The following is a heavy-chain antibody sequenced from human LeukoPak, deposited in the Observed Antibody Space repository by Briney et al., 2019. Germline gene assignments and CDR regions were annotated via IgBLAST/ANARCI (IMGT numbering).Heavy chain of an antibody. CDR2: IYYSGST. V-gene: IGHV4-59*01. CDR3: ARGPDYYDSSGYHPNWFDP. CDR1: GGSISSYY. J-gene: IGHJ5*02. D-gene: IGHD3-22*01. Sequence: ETLSLTCTVSGGSISSYYWSWIRQPPGKGLEWIGYIYYSGSTNYNPSLKSRVTISVDTSKNQFSLKLSSVTAADTAVYYCARGPDYYDSSGYHPNWFDPWGQGTLVTVSS.